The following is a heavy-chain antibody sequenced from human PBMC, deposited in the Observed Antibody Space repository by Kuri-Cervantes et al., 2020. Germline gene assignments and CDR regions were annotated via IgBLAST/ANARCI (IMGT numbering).Heavy chain of an antibody. CDR1: GFTFSSYW. Sequence: ETLSLTCAASGFTFSSYWMSWVRQAPGKGLEWVANIKQDGSEKYYVDSVKGRFTISRDNSKNTLYLQMNSLRAEDTAVYYCARDTGWNYVTGLFDYWGQGTLVTVSS. CDR2: IKQDGSEK. V-gene: IGHV3-7*01. CDR3: ARDTGWNYVTGLFDY. D-gene: IGHD1-7*01. J-gene: IGHJ4*02.